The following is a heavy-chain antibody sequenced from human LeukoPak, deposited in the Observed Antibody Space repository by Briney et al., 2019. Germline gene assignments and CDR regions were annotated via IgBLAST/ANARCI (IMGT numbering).Heavy chain of an antibody. CDR2: ISAYNGNT. D-gene: IGHD2-2*02. CDR3: ARTVAYCSSTSCYTHWFDP. Sequence: ASVKVSCKASGYTFTSYGISWVRQAPGQGLEWMRWISAYNGNTNYAQKLQGRVTMTTDTSTSTAYMELRSLGSDDTAVYYCARTVAYCSSTSCYTHWFDPWGQGTLVTVSS. CDR1: GYTFTSYG. V-gene: IGHV1-18*01. J-gene: IGHJ5*02.